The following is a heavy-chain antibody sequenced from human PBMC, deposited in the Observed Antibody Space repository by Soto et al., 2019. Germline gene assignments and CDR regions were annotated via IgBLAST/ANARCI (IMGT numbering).Heavy chain of an antibody. D-gene: IGHD6-6*01. CDR2: ITSRGSNT. Sequence: QVQLVESGGGLVKPGGPLRLSCAASGFTFSGYNMSWIRQAPGKGLEWVSYITSRGSNTFDAESVKGRFTISRDNTMNLLYLQMNSLSAEDTAVYYCARRGTISSAHHFDHWGQGTLVTVSS. CDR1: GFTFSGYN. CDR3: ARRGTISSAHHFDH. J-gene: IGHJ4*02. V-gene: IGHV3-11*01.